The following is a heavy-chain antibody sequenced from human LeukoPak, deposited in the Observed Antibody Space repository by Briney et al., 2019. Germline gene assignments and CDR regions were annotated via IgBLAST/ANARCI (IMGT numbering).Heavy chain of an antibody. CDR1: GGSISSYY. V-gene: IGHV4-4*09. CDR3: ARRGSSGLFDY. D-gene: IGHD3-22*01. Sequence: SETLSLTCTVSGGSISSYYWSWIRQPPGKGLEWIGYIYTSGSTNYNPSLKSRVTISVDTSKNQFSLKVSSVTAADTAVYYCARRGSSGLFDYWGQGTLVTVSS. CDR2: IYTSGST. J-gene: IGHJ4*02.